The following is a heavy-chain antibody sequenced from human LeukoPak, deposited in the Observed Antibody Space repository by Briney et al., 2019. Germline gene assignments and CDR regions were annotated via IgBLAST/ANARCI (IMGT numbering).Heavy chain of an antibody. CDR1: GFTFGSYA. CDR3: AKGSGSGWYGWFAP. Sequence: GGSLRLSCAASGFTFGSYAMTWVRQAPGKGLEWVSSIDASGGSTYYADSVKGRFTISRDNSKNTFYLQMNTLRADDTAVYYCAKGSGSGWYGWFAPWGQGTLLTVSS. V-gene: IGHV3-23*01. CDR2: IDASGGST. J-gene: IGHJ5*02. D-gene: IGHD6-19*01.